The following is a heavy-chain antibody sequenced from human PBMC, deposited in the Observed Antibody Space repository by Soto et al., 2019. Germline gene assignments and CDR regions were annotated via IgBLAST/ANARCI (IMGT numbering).Heavy chain of an antibody. CDR3: AKDAQCSSTSCYAGNWFDP. CDR2: ISWHSGSI. CDR1: GFTFDDYA. D-gene: IGHD2-2*01. Sequence: EVQLVESGGGLVQPGRSLRLSCAASGFTFDDYAMHWVRHAPGKGLEWVSGISWHSGSIGYADSVKGRFTISRDNAKNSLYLQMNSLRAEDTAVYYCAKDAQCSSTSCYAGNWFDPWGQGTLVTVSS. J-gene: IGHJ5*02. V-gene: IGHV3-9*01.